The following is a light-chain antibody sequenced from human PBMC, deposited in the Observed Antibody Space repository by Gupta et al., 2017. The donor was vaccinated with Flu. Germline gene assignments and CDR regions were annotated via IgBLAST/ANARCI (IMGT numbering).Light chain of an antibody. Sequence: VCWYQQFPGTAPKLLIYDNDVRPSGIPDRFSGSKSGTSASLAISGLQTADEADYYCGTWDGSLNVGVFGGGTKLIVL. CDR2: DND. J-gene: IGLJ3*02. CDR3: GTWDGSLNVGV. V-gene: IGLV1-51*01.